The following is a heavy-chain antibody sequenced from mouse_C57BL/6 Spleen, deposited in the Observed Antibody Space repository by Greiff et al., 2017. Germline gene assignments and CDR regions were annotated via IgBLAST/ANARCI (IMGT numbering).Heavy chain of an antibody. CDR1: GYTFTDYY. D-gene: IGHD1-1*01. CDR2: INPYNGGT. CDR3: ARGGITTVVPFDY. V-gene: IGHV1-19*01. J-gene: IGHJ2*01. Sequence: VQLQQSGPVLVKPGASVKMSCKASGYTFTDYYMNWVKQSHGKSLEWIGVINPYNGGTSYNQKFKGKATLTVDKSSSTAYMELNSLTSEDSAVYYCARGGITTVVPFDYWGQGTTLTVSS.